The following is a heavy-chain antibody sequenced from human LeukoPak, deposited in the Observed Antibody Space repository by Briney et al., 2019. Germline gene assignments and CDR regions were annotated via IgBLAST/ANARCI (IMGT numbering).Heavy chain of an antibody. J-gene: IGHJ3*02. Sequence: GGSLRLSCAASGFTFSNCAMSWVRQAPGKGLEWVSSISSSSSYIYYADSVKGRFTISRDNAKNSLYLQMNSLRAEDTAVYYCARALPSPLYSGSYADAFDIWGQGTMVTVSS. V-gene: IGHV3-21*01. CDR2: ISSSSSYI. D-gene: IGHD1-26*01. CDR1: GFTFSNCA. CDR3: ARALPSPLYSGSYADAFDI.